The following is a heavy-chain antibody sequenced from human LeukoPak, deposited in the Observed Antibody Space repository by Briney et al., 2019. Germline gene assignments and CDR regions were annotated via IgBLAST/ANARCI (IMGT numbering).Heavy chain of an antibody. Sequence: SETLSLTCTVSGGSISSYYWSWILQPPGKGLEWIGYIYYSGSTNYNPSLKSRVTISVDTSKNQFSLKLSSVTAADTAVYYCAREEESGSYFDYWGQGTLVTVSS. J-gene: IGHJ4*02. CDR1: GGSISSYY. D-gene: IGHD1-26*01. CDR3: AREEESGSYFDY. CDR2: IYYSGST. V-gene: IGHV4-59*01.